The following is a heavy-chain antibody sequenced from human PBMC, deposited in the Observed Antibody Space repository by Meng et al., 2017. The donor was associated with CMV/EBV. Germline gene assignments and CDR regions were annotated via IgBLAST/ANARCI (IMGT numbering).Heavy chain of an antibody. CDR1: GFIFSDYY. CDR2: VNSNNDAT. D-gene: IGHD6-19*01. CDR3: VRSSGWSLFDY. V-gene: IGHV1-2*02. Sequence: QLRRVKSGAEMKKPGASVSVFWTNLGFIFSDYYMPWVRQAPGQVLEWMGWVNSNNDATNYARKFQGRVSMTRDTSISTAHMELSRLMSDDTAVYYCVRSSGWSLFDYWGQGTLVTVSS. J-gene: IGHJ4*02.